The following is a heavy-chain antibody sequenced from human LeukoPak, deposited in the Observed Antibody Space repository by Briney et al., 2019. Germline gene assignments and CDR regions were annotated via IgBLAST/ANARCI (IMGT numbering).Heavy chain of an antibody. V-gene: IGHV4-61*02. J-gene: IGHJ4*02. CDR3: ARESYYDSY. D-gene: IGHD3-22*01. CDR2: IYTSGST. Sequence: SETLSLTCTLSGGSIGSGSYYWSRIRQPAGKGLEWIGRIYTSGSTNYNPSLKSRVTISVDTSKNQFSLKLSSVTAADTAVYYCARESYYDSYWGQGTLVTVS. CDR1: GGSIGSGSYY.